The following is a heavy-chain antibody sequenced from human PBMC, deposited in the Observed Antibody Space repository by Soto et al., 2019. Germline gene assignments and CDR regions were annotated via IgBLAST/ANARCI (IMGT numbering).Heavy chain of an antibody. CDR3: ARGGAYYYYYGMDV. CDR1: GDSVSNGNSY. CDR2: TYYSGST. Sequence: LSLTCTVSGDSVSNGNSYWSWIRQPPGKGLEWIGYTYYSGSTNYNPSLKSRVTISVDTSKNQFSLRLSSVTAADTAVYYCARGGAYYYYYGMDVWGQGTTVTVSS. V-gene: IGHV4-61*01. J-gene: IGHJ6*02.